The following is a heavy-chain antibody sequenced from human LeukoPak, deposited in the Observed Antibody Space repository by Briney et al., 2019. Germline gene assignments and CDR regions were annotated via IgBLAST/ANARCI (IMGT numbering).Heavy chain of an antibody. CDR2: ISYDGSNK. V-gene: IGHV3-30*04. Sequence: GGSLRLSCAASGFTFSSYAMHWVRQAPGKGLEWVAVISYDGSNKYYADSVKGRFTISRDNSKNTLYLQMNSLRAEDTAVYYCAKDNRAAPNWFDPWGQGTLVTVSS. CDR1: GFTFSSYA. CDR3: AKDNRAAPNWFDP. D-gene: IGHD6-6*01. J-gene: IGHJ5*02.